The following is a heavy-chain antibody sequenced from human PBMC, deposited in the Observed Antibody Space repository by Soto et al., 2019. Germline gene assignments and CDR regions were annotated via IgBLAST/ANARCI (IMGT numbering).Heavy chain of an antibody. CDR3: ARDRAWSSFDY. CDR2: IYSGGSV. Sequence: GGSLRLSCAASEFTVSSNYMSWVRQAPGKGLEWVSIIYSGGSVYYADSVKGRFTISRDNAKNSLFLQMDSLRVEDTALYYCARDRAWSSFDYWGQGTQVTVSS. J-gene: IGHJ4*02. V-gene: IGHV3-66*01. D-gene: IGHD6-19*01. CDR1: EFTVSSNY.